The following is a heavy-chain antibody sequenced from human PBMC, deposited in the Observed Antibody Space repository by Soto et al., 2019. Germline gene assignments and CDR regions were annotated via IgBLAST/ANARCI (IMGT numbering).Heavy chain of an antibody. CDR1: GFTFSSYG. V-gene: IGHV3-33*01. CDR2: IWYDGSNK. Sequence: PGGSLRLSCAASGFTFSSYGMHWVRQAPDKGLEWVAVIWYDGSNKYYADSVKGRFTISRDNSKNTLYLQMNSLRAEDTAVYYCARGARYGSGSSLGDYYYYGMDVWGQGTTVTVSS. CDR3: ARGARYGSGSSLGDYYYYGMDV. D-gene: IGHD3-10*01. J-gene: IGHJ6*02.